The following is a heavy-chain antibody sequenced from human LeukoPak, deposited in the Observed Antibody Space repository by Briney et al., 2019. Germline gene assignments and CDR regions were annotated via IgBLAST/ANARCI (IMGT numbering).Heavy chain of an antibody. Sequence: GASVKVSCKVSGYTLTELSMHWVRQAPGKGLEWMGGFDPEDGETIYAQKFQGRVTMTEDTSTDTAYMELSSLRSEDTAVYYCATIGSGWDVPRPLYYYYYMDVWGKGTTVTVSS. D-gene: IGHD6-19*01. CDR1: GYTLTELS. J-gene: IGHJ6*03. CDR2: FDPEDGET. V-gene: IGHV1-24*01. CDR3: ATIGSGWDVPRPLYYYYYMDV.